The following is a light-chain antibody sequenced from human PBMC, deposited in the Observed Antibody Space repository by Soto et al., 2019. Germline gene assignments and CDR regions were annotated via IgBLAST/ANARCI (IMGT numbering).Light chain of an antibody. CDR1: QSFTTSY. CDR3: HQYGDSPQP. CDR2: GTS. Sequence: EIVLTQYPGTPSLSPGERATLSCRTSQSFTTSYLAWYQQKPGQAPRLLIFGTSNRATGIPDRFSGSGSATDFTLTISRLEPEDFAVYYCHQYGDSPQPFGQGTKVDIK. V-gene: IGKV3-20*01. J-gene: IGKJ1*01.